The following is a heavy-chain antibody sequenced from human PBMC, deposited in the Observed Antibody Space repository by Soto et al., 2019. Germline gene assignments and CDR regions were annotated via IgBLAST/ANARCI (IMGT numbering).Heavy chain of an antibody. CDR2: INHSGST. CDR1: GGSFSGYY. D-gene: IGHD6-19*01. CDR3: ARGPRIGYSSGWRPWDYYYGMDV. J-gene: IGHJ6*02. V-gene: IGHV4-34*01. Sequence: KPSETLSLTCAVYGGSFSGYYCIFIRQPPFKGLEWIVEINHSGSTNYNPSLKSRVTISVDTSKNQFSLKLSSVTAADTAVYYCARGPRIGYSSGWRPWDYYYGMDVWGQGTTVTVSS.